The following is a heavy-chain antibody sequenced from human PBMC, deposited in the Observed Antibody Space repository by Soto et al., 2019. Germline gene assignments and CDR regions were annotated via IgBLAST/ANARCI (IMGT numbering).Heavy chain of an antibody. Sequence: HPGGSLRLSSAASGFTFSSYWMSWVRQAPGKGLEWVANIKQDGSEKYYVDSVKGRFTISRDNAKNSLYLQMNSLRAEDTAVYYCAREGAYSNYRFAVNNPNFDYWGQGTLVTVSS. D-gene: IGHD4-4*01. CDR3: AREGAYSNYRFAVNNPNFDY. CDR2: IKQDGSEK. CDR1: GFTFSSYW. J-gene: IGHJ4*02. V-gene: IGHV3-7*01.